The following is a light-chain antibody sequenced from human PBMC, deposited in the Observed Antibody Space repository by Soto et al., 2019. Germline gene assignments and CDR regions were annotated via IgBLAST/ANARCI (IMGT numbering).Light chain of an antibody. CDR3: HRYGLGRDT. V-gene: IGKV3-20*01. CDR2: GAS. Sequence: EIVLTQSPGIISLSPGERATLSCRASQTVPSNYLAWYQQNPGQAPRLLIYGASSRATGIPDRFSGSGSGTDFSLTISRLEPEDFAVYYCHRYGLGRDTFGQGTDWRL. J-gene: IGKJ5*01. CDR1: QTVPSNY.